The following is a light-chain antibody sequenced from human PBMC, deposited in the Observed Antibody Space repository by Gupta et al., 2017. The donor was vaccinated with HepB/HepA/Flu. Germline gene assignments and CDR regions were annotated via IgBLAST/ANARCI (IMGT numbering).Light chain of an antibody. J-gene: IGLJ1*01. V-gene: IGLV3-25*02. Sequence: SYELTQPPSVSVSPGQTARITCSGDALPKQYAYWYQQKPGQAPVVVRYNDSERPSGIPERFSGYSSGNTANLTISGVEAGDEADYYCQSRDSSTDYDVFGGGTKLTVL. CDR2: NDS. CDR1: ALPKQY. CDR3: QSRDSSTDYDV.